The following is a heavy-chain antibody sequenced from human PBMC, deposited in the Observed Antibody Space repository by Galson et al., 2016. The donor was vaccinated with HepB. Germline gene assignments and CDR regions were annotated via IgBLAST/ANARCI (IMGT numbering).Heavy chain of an antibody. CDR3: ARYGSWTGFDY. D-gene: IGHD3/OR15-3a*01. J-gene: IGHJ4*02. CDR2: ISDSGGA. V-gene: IGHV4-31*03. CDR1: AGTINTHGYF. Sequence: TLSLTCTVSAGTINTHGYFWSWIRQHPGRGLEWIGYISDSGGAYFNPSLKSRTTISIDTSQNQFSLDLTSVTAADTAVYFCARYGSWTGFDYWGRGTLVTVSS.